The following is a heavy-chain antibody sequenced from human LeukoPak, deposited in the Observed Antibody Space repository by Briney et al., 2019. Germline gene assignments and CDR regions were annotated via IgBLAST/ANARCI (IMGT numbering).Heavy chain of an antibody. CDR2: INPNSGGT. J-gene: IGHJ6*03. V-gene: IGHV1-2*02. D-gene: IGHD6-13*01. CDR1: GYTFTGYY. CDR3: ARSASSSWYGPNYYYYYMDV. Sequence: EASVKVSCKASGYTFTGYYMHWVRQAPGQGLEWMGWINPNSGGTNYAQKFQGRVTMTRDTSISTAYMELSRLRSDDTAVYYCARSASSSWYGPNYYYYYMDVWGKGTTVTVSS.